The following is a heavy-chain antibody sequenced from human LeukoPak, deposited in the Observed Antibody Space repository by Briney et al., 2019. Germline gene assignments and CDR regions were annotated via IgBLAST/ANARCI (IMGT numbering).Heavy chain of an antibody. V-gene: IGHV4-59*01. J-gene: IGHJ4*02. CDR2: IYYSGST. CDR1: GGSLSSYY. Sequence: SETLSLTCTVSGGSLSSYYWSWIRQPPGKGLEWIGYIYYSGSTNYNPSLKSRVTISVDTSKNQFSLKLSSVTAADTAVYYCARGWDSSGYYLFDYWGQGTLVTVSS. CDR3: ARGWDSSGYYLFDY. D-gene: IGHD3-22*01.